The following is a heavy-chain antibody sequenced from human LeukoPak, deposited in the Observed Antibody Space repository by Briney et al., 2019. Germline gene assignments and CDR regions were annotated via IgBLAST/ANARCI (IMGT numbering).Heavy chain of an antibody. CDR3: ARWDRDYGDYLDY. V-gene: IGHV1-2*02. J-gene: IGHJ4*02. CDR2: INPKSGGT. Sequence: VASVKVSCKASGYTFTSYGISWVRQAPGQGLEWMGWINPKSGGTNYAQKFQGRVTMTKDTSISTTYMELSRLRSDDTAVYYCARWDRDYGDYLDYWGQGTLVTVSS. CDR1: GYTFTSYG. D-gene: IGHD4-17*01.